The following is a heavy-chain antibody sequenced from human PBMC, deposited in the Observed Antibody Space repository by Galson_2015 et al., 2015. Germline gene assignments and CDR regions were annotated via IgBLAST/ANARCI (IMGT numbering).Heavy chain of an antibody. D-gene: IGHD3-10*01. CDR3: ARDALGERYGSGSYYKYYYYGMDV. CDR1: GFTFSSYG. Sequence: SLRLSCAASGFTFSSYGMHWVRQAPGKGLEWVAVIWYDGSNKYYADSVKGRFTISRDNSKNTLYLQMNSLRAEDTAVYYCARDALGERYGSGSYYKYYYYGMDVWGQGTTVTVSS. V-gene: IGHV3-33*01. J-gene: IGHJ6*02. CDR2: IWYDGSNK.